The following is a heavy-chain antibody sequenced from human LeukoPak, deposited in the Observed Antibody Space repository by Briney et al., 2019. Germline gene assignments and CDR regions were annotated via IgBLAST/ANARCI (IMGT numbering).Heavy chain of an antibody. CDR2: IYYSGST. D-gene: IGHD5-12*01. CDR1: GGSISSYY. V-gene: IGHV4-59*01. CDR3: ARSYSGYGRFDY. Sequence: SETLSLTCTVSGGSISSYYWSWVRQPPGKGLEWIGAIYYSGSTNFNPSLKSRVTISVDTSKNQFSLKLSSVTAADTAVYYCARSYSGYGRFDYWGQGTLVTVSS. J-gene: IGHJ4*02.